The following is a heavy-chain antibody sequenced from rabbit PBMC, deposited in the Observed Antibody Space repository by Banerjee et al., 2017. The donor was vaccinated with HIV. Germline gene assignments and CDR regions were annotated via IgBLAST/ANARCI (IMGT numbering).Heavy chain of an antibody. D-gene: IGHD8-1*01. CDR1: GFTISSYW. CDR2: IYTGDGNT. CDR3: ARDNVGGSINLGL. J-gene: IGHJ4*01. Sequence: QSLEESGGDLVKPGASLTLTCTASGFTISSYWMCWVRQAPGKGLEWIGCIYTGDGNTYYASWVNGRFTISRVSSTTVTLQMTSLTAADTATYFCARDNVGGSINLGLWGPGTLVTVS. V-gene: IGHV1S40*01.